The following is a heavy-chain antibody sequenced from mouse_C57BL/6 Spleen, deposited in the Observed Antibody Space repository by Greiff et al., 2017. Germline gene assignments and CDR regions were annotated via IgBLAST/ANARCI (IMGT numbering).Heavy chain of an antibody. D-gene: IGHD4-1*01. CDR3: ARDGDWAPDFDY. CDR2: ISDGGSYT. Sequence: EVQLMESGGGLVKPGGSLKLSCAASGFTFSSYAMSWVRQTPDKRLEWVATISDGGSYTYYPDNVKGRFTISRDNAKNNLYLQMSHLKSEDTAMXYCARDGDWAPDFDYWGQGTTLTVSS. J-gene: IGHJ2*01. V-gene: IGHV5-4*01. CDR1: GFTFSSYA.